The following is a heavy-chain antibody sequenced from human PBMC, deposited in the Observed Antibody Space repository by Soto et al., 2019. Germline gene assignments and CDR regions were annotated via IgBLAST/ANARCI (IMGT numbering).Heavy chain of an antibody. Sequence: GGSLRLSCAASGFTFSSYAMSWVRQAPGKGLEWVSAISGSGGSTYYADSVKGRFTISRDNSKNTLYLRMNSLRAEDTAVYYCAKVTYYYDSSGYSDGPTMDYWGQGTLVTVSS. CDR3: AKVTYYYDSSGYSDGPTMDY. D-gene: IGHD3-22*01. CDR1: GFTFSSYA. J-gene: IGHJ4*02. CDR2: ISGSGGST. V-gene: IGHV3-23*01.